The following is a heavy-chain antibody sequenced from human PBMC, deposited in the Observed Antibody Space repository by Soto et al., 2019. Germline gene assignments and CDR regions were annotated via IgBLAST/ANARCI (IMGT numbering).Heavy chain of an antibody. CDR2: ISHSGNS. CDR3: ARVVLTITRGAFDA. D-gene: IGHD3-9*01. V-gene: IGHV4-4*02. Sequence: QVQLQESGPGLVKPSGTLSLTCAVSGGSISSRHWWTWVRQSPGKGLEYIGEISHSGNSNSNPSLKSRDSLSVDKSKNHFSLTLPSVTAADTAVYYCARVVLTITRGAFDAWGQGTLVIVSS. J-gene: IGHJ3*01. CDR1: GGSISSRHW.